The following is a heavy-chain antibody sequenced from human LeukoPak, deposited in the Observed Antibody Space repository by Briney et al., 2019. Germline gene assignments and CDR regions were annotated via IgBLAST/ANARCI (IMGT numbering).Heavy chain of an antibody. D-gene: IGHD1-26*01. V-gene: IGHV3-66*01. CDR1: GFTVSSNY. CDR2: IYSGGST. Sequence: GGSLRLSCAASGFTVSSNYMSWVRQAPGKGLEWVSVIYSGGSTYYADSVKGRFTISRDNSKNTLYLRMNSLRAEDTAVYYCARSRGSYYPAFDIWGQGTMVTVSS. CDR3: ARSRGSYYPAFDI. J-gene: IGHJ3*02.